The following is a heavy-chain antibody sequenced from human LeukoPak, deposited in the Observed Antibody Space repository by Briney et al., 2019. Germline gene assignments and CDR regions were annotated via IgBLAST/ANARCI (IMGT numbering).Heavy chain of an antibody. CDR2: IYYSGST. Sequence: SETLSLTCTVSGGSISSSTYYWGWIRQPPGKGLEWIGSIYYSGSTYYNPSLKSRVTISVDTSKNQFSLRLSSVTAADTAVYYCARQGTLQSPRHWGQGALVTVSS. CDR1: GGSISSSTYY. J-gene: IGHJ4*02. V-gene: IGHV4-39*01. CDR3: ARQGTLQSPRH. D-gene: IGHD4-11*01.